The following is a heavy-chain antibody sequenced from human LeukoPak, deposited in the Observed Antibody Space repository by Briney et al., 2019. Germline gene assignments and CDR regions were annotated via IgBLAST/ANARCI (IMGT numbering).Heavy chain of an antibody. CDR3: ARDDRGYYGSGNYMDV. J-gene: IGHJ6*03. CDR2: ISSSGSTI. Sequence: PGGSLRLSCAASEFSVGSNYMTWVRQAPGKGLEWVSYISSSGSTIYYADSVKGRFTISRDNAKNSLYLQMNSLRAEDTAVYYCARDDRGYYGSGNYMDVWGKGTTVTISS. CDR1: EFSVGSNY. D-gene: IGHD3-10*01. V-gene: IGHV3-11*01.